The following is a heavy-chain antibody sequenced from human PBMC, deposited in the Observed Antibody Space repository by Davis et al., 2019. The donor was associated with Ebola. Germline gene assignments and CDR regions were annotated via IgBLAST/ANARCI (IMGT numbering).Heavy chain of an antibody. V-gene: IGHV3-21*04. CDR3: ARIRQWLAQSRYFDY. J-gene: IGHJ4*02. CDR1: GFTVSSNY. D-gene: IGHD6-19*01. CDR2: ISSSSSYI. Sequence: GESLKISCAASGFTVSSNYMSWVRQAPGKGLEWVSSISSSSSYIYYADSVKGRFTISRDNAKNSLYLHMNSLRAEDTAVYYCARIRQWLAQSRYFDYWGQGTLVTVSS.